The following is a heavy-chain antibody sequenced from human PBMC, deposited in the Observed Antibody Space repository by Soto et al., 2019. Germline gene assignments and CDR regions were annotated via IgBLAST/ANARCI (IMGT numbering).Heavy chain of an antibody. CDR3: AKERREVVSGTGDS. CDR1: GFNFKTYA. CDR2: ISSSGSRT. V-gene: IGHV3-23*01. D-gene: IGHD6-19*01. J-gene: IGHJ4*02. Sequence: PGGSLRFSCAASGFNFKTYAMRWVRQAPGRGLEWGSAISSSGSRTYYEDSVKGRFTISRDNSKNALFLEMNSLTAEDTALYYSAKERREVVSGTGDSWGRGNLVTVSS.